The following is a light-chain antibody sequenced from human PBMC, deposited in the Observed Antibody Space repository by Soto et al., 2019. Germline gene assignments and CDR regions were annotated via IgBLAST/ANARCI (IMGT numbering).Light chain of an antibody. CDR3: SSYIGRNTYV. J-gene: IGLJ1*01. V-gene: IGLV2-8*01. CDR2: DGS. CDR1: SSDIGGHNF. Sequence: QSALTQPPSASGSPGQSVTISCTGTSSDIGGHNFVSWYQQHPGKAPKLMIYDGSQRPSGVPDRFSGSKSGNTASLTVSGLQGEDEADYYCSSYIGRNTYVFGTGTKLTVL.